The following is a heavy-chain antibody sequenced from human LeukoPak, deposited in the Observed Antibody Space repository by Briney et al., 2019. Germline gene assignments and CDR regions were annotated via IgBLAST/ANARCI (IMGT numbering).Heavy chain of an antibody. J-gene: IGHJ4*02. CDR3: ASSHDFWSGYPTLGDY. D-gene: IGHD3-3*01. Sequence: ASVKVSCKASGYTFTSYGISWVRQATGQGLEWMGWMNPNSGNTGYAQKFQGRVTMTRNTSISTAYMELSSLRSEDTAVYYCASSHDFWSGYPTLGDYWGQGTLVTVSS. CDR1: GYTFTSYG. CDR2: MNPNSGNT. V-gene: IGHV1-8*02.